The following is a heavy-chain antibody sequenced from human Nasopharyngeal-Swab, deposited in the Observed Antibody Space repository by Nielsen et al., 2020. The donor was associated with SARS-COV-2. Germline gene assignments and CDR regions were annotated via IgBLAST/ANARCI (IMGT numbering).Heavy chain of an antibody. CDR1: GASASTTTSF. CDR2: VYYSGTT. J-gene: IGHJ4*02. Sequence: PQTLSPTCPLSGASASTTTSFWGWLLQPPGKGLEWIGPVYYSGTTYYNPSIKSRVTISVDTSKNQFSLKLNSVTATDTAVYYCARGYGSFPYYFDHWGQGTLVTVSS. CDR3: ARGYGSFPYYFDH. V-gene: IGHV4-39*01. D-gene: IGHD1-26*01.